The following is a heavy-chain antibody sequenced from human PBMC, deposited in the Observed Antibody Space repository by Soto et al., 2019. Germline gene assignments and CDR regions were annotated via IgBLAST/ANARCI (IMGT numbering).Heavy chain of an antibody. V-gene: IGHV1-18*01. J-gene: IGHJ6*02. CDR2: ISAYNGNT. D-gene: IGHD6-13*01. Sequence: ASVKVSCTASGYTFTSYGISWVRQAPGQGLEWMGWISAYNGNTNYVQKLQDRVTMTTDTSTSTAYMELRSLRSDDTAVYYCARDLSGAAAAGFSYYGMDVWGQGTTVTVSS. CDR1: GYTFTSYG. CDR3: ARDLSGAAAAGFSYYGMDV.